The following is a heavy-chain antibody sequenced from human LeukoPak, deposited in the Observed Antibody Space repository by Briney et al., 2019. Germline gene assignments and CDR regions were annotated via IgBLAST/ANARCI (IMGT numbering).Heavy chain of an antibody. J-gene: IGHJ4*02. CDR3: ARRGCSGGSCYYNY. Sequence: TASETLSLTCTVSGGSISSYYWSWIRQPPGKGLEWIGYIYYSGSTNFNPSLKSRVTISVDTSKNQFSLKLSSVTAADTAVYYCARRGCSGGSCYYNYWGQGTLVTVSS. V-gene: IGHV4-59*08. D-gene: IGHD2-15*01. CDR2: IYYSGST. CDR1: GGSISSYY.